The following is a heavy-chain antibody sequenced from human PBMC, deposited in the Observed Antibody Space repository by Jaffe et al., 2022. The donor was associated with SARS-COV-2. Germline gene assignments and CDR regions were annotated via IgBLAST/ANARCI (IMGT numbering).Heavy chain of an antibody. V-gene: IGHV2-5*01. D-gene: IGHD6-13*01. CDR1: GFSIRSYGAG. J-gene: IGHJ5*02. CDR3: THFPQPGTFTLDP. Sequence: QITLRESGPMLVKPTQTLTLTCTFSGFSIRSYGAGVGWIRQSPGKAPEWLALIYWHEHLPDDLRYRPSLRSRLTITKDTSRNQVVLTMANMDPVDTATYYCTHFPQPGTFTLDPWGQGALVTVSS. CDR2: IYWHEHLPDDL.